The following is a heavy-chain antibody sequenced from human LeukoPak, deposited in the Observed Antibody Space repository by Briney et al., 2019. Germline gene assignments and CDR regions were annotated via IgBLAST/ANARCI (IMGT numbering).Heavy chain of an antibody. J-gene: IGHJ4*02. CDR3: ARMNYISSGWGAPFDY. Sequence: GGSLRLSCTASGFTFSTYNMNWVRQAPGKGPEGLSYIRSSSSTTYYADSVKGRFTISRDNAKNSLYLQMNSLRAEDTAVYYCARMNYISSGWGAPFDYWGQGTLVTVSS. CDR1: GFTFSTYN. CDR2: IRSSSSTT. V-gene: IGHV3-48*04. D-gene: IGHD1-7*01.